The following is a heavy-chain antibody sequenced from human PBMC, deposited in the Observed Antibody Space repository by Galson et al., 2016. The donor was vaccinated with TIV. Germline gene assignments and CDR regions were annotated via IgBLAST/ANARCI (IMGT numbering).Heavy chain of an antibody. V-gene: IGHV4-59*08. D-gene: IGHD5-18*01. J-gene: IGHJ4*02. CDR3: TRRRGYSNGQVDY. Sequence: ETLSLTCSVSGGSINNYYWSWIRQPPEKGLEWIGFIYDSGSTNYNPSLKSRVTMSLDTSKNQFSLKLTSVTAADTAVYYCTRRRGYSNGQVDYWGQGTLVTVSS. CDR2: IYDSGST. CDR1: GGSINNYY.